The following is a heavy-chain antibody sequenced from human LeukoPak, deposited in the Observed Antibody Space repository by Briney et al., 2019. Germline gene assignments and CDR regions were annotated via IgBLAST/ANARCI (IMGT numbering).Heavy chain of an antibody. V-gene: IGHV1-18*01. CDR2: ISAYNGNT. CDR1: GYTFTSYG. J-gene: IGHJ4*02. Sequence: GASVKVSCEASGYTFTSYGISWVRQAPGQGLEWMGWISAYNGNTNYAQKLQGRVTMTTDTSTSTAYMELRSLRSDDTAVYYCARDERYCSGGSCYYGGEGYWGQGTLVTVSS. D-gene: IGHD2-15*01. CDR3: ARDERYCSGGSCYYGGEGY.